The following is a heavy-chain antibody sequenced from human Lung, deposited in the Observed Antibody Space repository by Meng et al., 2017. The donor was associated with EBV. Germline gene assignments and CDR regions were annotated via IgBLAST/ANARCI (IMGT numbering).Heavy chain of an antibody. CDR1: GGSISSSNW. D-gene: IGHD6-19*01. Sequence: QGRRPAAGPGPVKPSGTPSLTCAVSGGSISSSNWWSWVRQPPGKGLEWIGEIYHSGSTNYNPSLKSRVTISVDKSKNQFSLKLSSVTAADTAVYYCAKEGGSGPLDYWGQGTLVTVSS. CDR2: IYHSGST. CDR3: AKEGGSGPLDY. V-gene: IGHV4-4*02. J-gene: IGHJ4*02.